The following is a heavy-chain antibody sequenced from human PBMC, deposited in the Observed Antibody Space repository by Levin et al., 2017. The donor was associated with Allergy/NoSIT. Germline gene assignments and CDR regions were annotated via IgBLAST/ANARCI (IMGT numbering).Heavy chain of an antibody. V-gene: IGHV3-23*01. CDR1: GFTFSSYA. D-gene: IGHD3-9*01. CDR3: AKVGGSRYFDWFLNYFDY. J-gene: IGHJ4*02. CDR2: ISGSGGST. Sequence: GGSLRLSCAASGFTFSSYAMSWVRQAPGKGLEWVSAISGSGGSTYYADSVKGRFTISRDNSKNTLYLQMNSLRAEDTAVYYCAKVGGSRYFDWFLNYFDYWGQGTLVTVSS.